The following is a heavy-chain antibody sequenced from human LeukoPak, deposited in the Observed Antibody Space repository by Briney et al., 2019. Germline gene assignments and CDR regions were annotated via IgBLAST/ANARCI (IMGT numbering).Heavy chain of an antibody. CDR2: ISGSGSST. CDR3: AKDLSSSGYYXGSNVAFDI. CDR1: GFTFSNYA. Sequence: GGSLRLSCAASGFTFSNYAMSWVRQAPGERLEWVSGISGSGSSTYYADSVKGRFTISRDNSKNTLYLQMNSLRAEDTAVYYCAKDLSSSGYYXGSNVAFDIWGQGTTVTV. V-gene: IGHV3-23*01. J-gene: IGHJ3*02. D-gene: IGHD3-22*01.